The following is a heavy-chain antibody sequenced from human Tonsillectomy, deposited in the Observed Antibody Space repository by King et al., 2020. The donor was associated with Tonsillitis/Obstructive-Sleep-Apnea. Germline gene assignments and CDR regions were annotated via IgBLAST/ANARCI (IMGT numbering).Heavy chain of an antibody. J-gene: IGHJ4*02. CDR1: GFTFSSYW. CDR3: ARDPPTRGVTIDY. V-gene: IGHV3-7*03. Sequence: VQLVESGGGLVQPGGSLRLSCEASGFTFSSYWMSWVRQAPGKGLEWVANIKEDGSEKNYVDSVKGRFTFSRDNAKKSLYLQMNSLRAEDTAVYYCARDPPTRGVTIDYWGQGTLVTVSS. D-gene: IGHD2-21*02. CDR2: IKEDGSEK.